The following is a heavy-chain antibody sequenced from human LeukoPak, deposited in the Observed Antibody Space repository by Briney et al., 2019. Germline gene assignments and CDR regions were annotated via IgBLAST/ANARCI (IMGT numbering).Heavy chain of an antibody. J-gene: IGHJ4*02. CDR3: ARGGYFDWLLPFDH. CDR2: IYYSGST. D-gene: IGHD3-9*01. Sequence: PSETLSLTCTVSGGSIISYYWSWIRQPPGKGLEWIGYIYYSGSTNYNPSLKSRVTISVDTSKNQFSLKLSSVTAADTAVYYCARGGYFDWLLPFDHWGQGTLVTVSS. V-gene: IGHV4-59*01. CDR1: GGSIISYY.